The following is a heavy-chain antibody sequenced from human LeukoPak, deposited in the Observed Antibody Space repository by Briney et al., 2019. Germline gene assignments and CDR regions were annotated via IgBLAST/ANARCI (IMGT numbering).Heavy chain of an antibody. CDR1: GFTFSSYW. J-gene: IGHJ6*02. CDR3: ARLGYYYGMDV. D-gene: IGHD3-10*01. V-gene: IGHV3-7*01. Sequence: GGSLRLSCAASGFTFSSYWMSWVRQAPGKGLEWVANIKQDGSEKYYVDSVKGRFTISRDNAKSSPYLQMSSLRAEDTAVYFCARLGYYYGMDVWGQGTTVTVSS. CDR2: IKQDGSEK.